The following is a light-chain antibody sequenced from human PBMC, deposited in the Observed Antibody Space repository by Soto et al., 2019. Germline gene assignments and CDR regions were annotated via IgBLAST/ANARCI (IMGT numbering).Light chain of an antibody. CDR2: DAS. CDR1: QSVSAY. CDR3: QQRGNWPRT. J-gene: IGKJ1*01. Sequence: EIVLTQSPATLSLSPGERATLSCRASQSVSAYLAWYQQKPGQAPRLLIYDASNRATGIPGRFSGSGSATDFTLTISSLEPEDFAVYYGQQRGNWPRTFGQGTKVEIK. V-gene: IGKV3-11*01.